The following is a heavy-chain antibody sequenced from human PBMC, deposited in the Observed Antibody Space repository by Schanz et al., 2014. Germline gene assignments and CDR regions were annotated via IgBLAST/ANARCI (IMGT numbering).Heavy chain of an antibody. J-gene: IGHJ4*02. Sequence: QVQLVESGGGVVQPGRSRRLSCEASGFTFSSYGMHWVRQAAGKGLEWVANIGYDGSEKYYVDSVKGRFTISRDNSKDTLYLQMSGLTPEDTAVYYGARDGDFDYWGQGTLVTVSS. CDR1: GFTFSSYG. CDR3: ARDGDFDY. V-gene: IGHV3-33*08. CDR2: IGYDGSEK.